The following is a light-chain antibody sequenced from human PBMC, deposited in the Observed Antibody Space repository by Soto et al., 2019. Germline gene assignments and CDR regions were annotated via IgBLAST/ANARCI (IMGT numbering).Light chain of an antibody. Sequence: EVLMTQSPVTLSVNAGDRVTLSCRASQRAGRNLAWYQQNPGQAPRLLIFDASNRATGIPARFSGSGSGTDFTLTISSLEPEDFAVYYCQQHSNWPLTFGGRSKVDIK. CDR3: QQHSNWPLT. CDR1: QRAGRN. V-gene: IGKV3-11*01. CDR2: DAS. J-gene: IGKJ4*01.